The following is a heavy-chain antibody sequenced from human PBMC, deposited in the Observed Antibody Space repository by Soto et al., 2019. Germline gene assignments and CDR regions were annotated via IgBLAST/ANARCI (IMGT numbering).Heavy chain of an antibody. J-gene: IGHJ4*02. D-gene: IGHD2-2*01. V-gene: IGHV3-23*01. CDR1: GFTFSSYA. CDR2: ISGSGGST. Sequence: GGSLRLSCAAPGFTFSSYAMSWVRQAPGKGLEWVSAISGSGGSTYYADSVKGRFTISRDNSKNTLYLQMNSLRAEDTAVYYCAKADRYCSSTSCLAAFDYWGQGTLVTVSS. CDR3: AKADRYCSSTSCLAAFDY.